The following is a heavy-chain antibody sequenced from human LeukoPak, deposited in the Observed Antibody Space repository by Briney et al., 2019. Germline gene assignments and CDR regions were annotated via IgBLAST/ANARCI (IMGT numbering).Heavy chain of an antibody. CDR2: ISADTNTI. CDR1: GFTFSSYA. V-gene: IGHV3-48*04. CDR3: ARDQRTYYYNY. D-gene: IGHD3/OR15-3a*01. J-gene: IGHJ4*02. Sequence: PGGTLRLSCAASGFTFSSYAVSWVRQAPGKGLEWVSYISADTNTIYYADSVRGRFTISRDNAKMSLYLQMNSLRADDTAVYYCARDQRTYYYNYWGQGTLVTVSS.